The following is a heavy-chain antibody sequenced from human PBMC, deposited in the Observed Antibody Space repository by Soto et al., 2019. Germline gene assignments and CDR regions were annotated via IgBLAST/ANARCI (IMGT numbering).Heavy chain of an antibody. V-gene: IGHV3-23*01. J-gene: IGHJ4*02. Sequence: EVQLLESGGGLVQPGGSLRLSCAASGFTFSSYAMSWVPQAPGKGLEWVSAISGSGGSTYYADSVKGRFTISRDNSKNTLYLQMNSLRAEDTAVYYCAKAPRYHYSSSPPFDYWGQGTLVTVSS. D-gene: IGHD6-13*01. CDR3: AKAPRYHYSSSPPFDY. CDR2: ISGSGGST. CDR1: GFTFSSYA.